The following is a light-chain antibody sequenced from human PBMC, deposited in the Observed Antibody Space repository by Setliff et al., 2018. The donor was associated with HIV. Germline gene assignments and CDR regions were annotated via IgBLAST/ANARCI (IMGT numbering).Light chain of an antibody. V-gene: IGLV2-23*01. CDR1: SSDTGRYNL. J-gene: IGLJ1*01. Sequence: QSVLTQPASVSGSPGQSITISCTGTSSDTGRYNLVSWYQQYPGKAPKLMIYQATKRPSGVSNRFSGSKSGNTASLTISGLQAEDEADYYCCSNTGSNTYVIGSGTKVTVL. CDR2: QAT. CDR3: CSNTGSNTYV.